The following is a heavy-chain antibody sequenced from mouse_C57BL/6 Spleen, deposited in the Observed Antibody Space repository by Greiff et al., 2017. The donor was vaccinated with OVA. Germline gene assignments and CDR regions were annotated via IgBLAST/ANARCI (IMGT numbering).Heavy chain of an antibody. J-gene: IGHJ4*01. CDR1: GYTFTSYW. CDR2: INPSTGGT. V-gene: IGHV1-53*01. D-gene: IGHD1-1*01. CDR3: ARYIYGVAYDIEY. Sequence: QVQLKQPGTELVKPGASVKLSCKASGYTFTSYWMHWVKQRPGQGLEWIGYINPSTGGTNYNEKFKSKATLTIDKSSSTAYMQLSSLTSEDSAIYYCARYIYGVAYDIEYWGTGTSVTVSS.